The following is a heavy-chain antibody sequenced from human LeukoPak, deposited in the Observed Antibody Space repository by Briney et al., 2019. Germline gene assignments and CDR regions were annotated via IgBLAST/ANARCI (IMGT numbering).Heavy chain of an antibody. CDR1: GGSISSSSYY. Sequence: PSETLSLTCTVSGGSISSSSYYWAWIRQPPGKGLEWIGSIHYSGSTYYNPSLQSRVTISIDTSKNQFSLKLRFVTAADTAVYYCARVRCSGGSCPYCYYYYYMDVWGKGTTVTVSS. J-gene: IGHJ6*03. CDR2: IHYSGST. D-gene: IGHD2-15*01. CDR3: ARVRCSGGSCPYCYYYYYMDV. V-gene: IGHV4-39*07.